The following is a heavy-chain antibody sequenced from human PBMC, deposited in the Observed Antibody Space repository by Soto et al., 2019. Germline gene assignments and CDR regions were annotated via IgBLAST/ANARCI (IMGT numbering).Heavy chain of an antibody. D-gene: IGHD6-19*01. CDR2: TSFDGSSG. CDR1: GLTYSSSG. J-gene: IGHJ4*02. V-gene: IGHV3-30*18. Sequence: QVQLVESGGGVVQPGRSLRLSCAASGLTYSSSGMHWVRQAPCKGLEWVAVTSFDGSSGYYADSVRGRFIISRDNSNNTLYLQMNSLRAEDTAVYYCAKSPPAVAGYFDYWGQGTLVTVSS. CDR3: AKSPPAVAGYFDY.